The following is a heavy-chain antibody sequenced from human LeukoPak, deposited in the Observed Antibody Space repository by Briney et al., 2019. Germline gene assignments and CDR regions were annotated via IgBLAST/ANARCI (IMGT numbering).Heavy chain of an antibody. CDR2: IKQDGSEK. Sequence: GGSLRLSCAASGFTFSSYWMTWVRQAPGRGLEWVTNIKQDGSEKYYADSVKGRFTISRDNSKNTLYLQMDSLRAEDTAMYYCARDGTGSNSGWYIHWGQGALVTVSS. CDR3: ARDGTGSNSGWYIH. CDR1: GFTFSSYW. J-gene: IGHJ4*02. D-gene: IGHD6-19*01. V-gene: IGHV3-7*01.